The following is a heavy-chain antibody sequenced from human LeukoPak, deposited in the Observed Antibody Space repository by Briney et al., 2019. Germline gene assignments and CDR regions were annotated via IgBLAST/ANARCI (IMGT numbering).Heavy chain of an antibody. CDR3: ARHTIDNQPDY. J-gene: IGHJ4*02. CDR2: INPNSGGT. CDR1: EYTFTVYY. D-gene: IGHD3-3*01. Sequence: ASVKVSCKASEYTFTVYYIHWVRQAPGQGLEWMGWINPNSGGTNYAQKFQGRVTMTRDTSISTAYMELSRLRSDDTAVYYCARHTIDNQPDYWGQGTLVTVSS. V-gene: IGHV1-2*02.